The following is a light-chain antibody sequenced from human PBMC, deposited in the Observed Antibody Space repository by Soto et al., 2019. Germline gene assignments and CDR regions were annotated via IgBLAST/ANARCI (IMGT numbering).Light chain of an antibody. CDR2: DAS. CDR1: QSISSY. Sequence: DIVLTQSPATLSLSPGERATLSCRASQSISSYLAWYQQKPDQAPRLLIYDASNRATGIPARFSGSGSGTDFTLTISSLEPEDFAVYYCHQRSTWPFTFGPGTKVIS. V-gene: IGKV3-11*01. J-gene: IGKJ3*01. CDR3: HQRSTWPFT.